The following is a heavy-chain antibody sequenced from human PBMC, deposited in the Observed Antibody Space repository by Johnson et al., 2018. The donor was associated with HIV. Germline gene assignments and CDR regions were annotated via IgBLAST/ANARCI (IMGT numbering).Heavy chain of an antibody. Sequence: VQLVESGGGVVQPGTSLRLSCAASGFTFSSYGIHWVRQAPGKGLEWVAFIWHDGRDVYYADSVKGRFTVSRDSSKTTLFLQMKSLRPEDTAVYFWAKEDCSAIVCSDDGFHLWGQGTMVTLSS. CDR2: IWHDGRDV. D-gene: IGHD2-15*01. CDR1: GFTFSSYG. CDR3: AKEDCSAIVCSDDGFHL. J-gene: IGHJ3*01. V-gene: IGHV3-33*03.